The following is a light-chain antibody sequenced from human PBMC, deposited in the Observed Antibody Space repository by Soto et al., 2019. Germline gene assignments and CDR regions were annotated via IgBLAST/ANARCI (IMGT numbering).Light chain of an antibody. CDR1: SSDVGGYNY. CDR2: EVS. J-gene: IGLJ3*02. V-gene: IGLV2-14*01. Sequence: QSALTQPASVSGSPGQSITISCTGTSSDVGGYNYVSWYQQLPGKAPKLMIYEVSNRPSGVSNRFSGSKSGNTASLTISGLQAEDEADYYCLLYYGGAHPNWVFGGGTKLTVL. CDR3: LLYYGGAHPNWV.